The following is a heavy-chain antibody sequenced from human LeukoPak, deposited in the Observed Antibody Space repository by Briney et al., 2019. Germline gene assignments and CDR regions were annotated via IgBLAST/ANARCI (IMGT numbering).Heavy chain of an antibody. D-gene: IGHD3-22*01. V-gene: IGHV4-59*01. CDR1: GGSISSYY. CDR3: ARDCYDSSGYYYGGLNWFDP. Sequence: SETLSLTCTVSGGSISSYYWSWIRQPPGKGLEWIGYIYYSGSTNYNPSLKSRVTISVDTSKNQLSLKLSSVTAADTAVYYCARDCYDSSGYYYGGLNWFDPWGQGTLVTVSS. CDR2: IYYSGST. J-gene: IGHJ5*02.